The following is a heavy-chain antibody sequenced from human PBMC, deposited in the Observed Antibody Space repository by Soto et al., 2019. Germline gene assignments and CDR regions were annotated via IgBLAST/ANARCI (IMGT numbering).Heavy chain of an antibody. J-gene: IGHJ4*02. CDR1: GFSLSPYW. V-gene: IGHV3-74*03. CDR2: LSSDGFGA. D-gene: IGHD3-16*01. Sequence: PXESLLLSCAASGFSLSPYWMHWVRQVPGRGLEWVARLSSDGFGAAYADSVKGRFFISRDIARNTLSLQMNSLRADDTAVYYCARDLGGPDYWGRGTSVTVSS. CDR3: ARDLGGPDY.